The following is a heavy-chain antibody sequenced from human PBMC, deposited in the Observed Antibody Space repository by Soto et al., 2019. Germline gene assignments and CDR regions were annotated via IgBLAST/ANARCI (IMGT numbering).Heavy chain of an antibody. CDR2: IYYSGST. D-gene: IGHD2-2*01. CDR1: GGSISSSSYY. CDR3: ASSLNPERVVVPATIPHWFDP. V-gene: IGHV4-39*01. J-gene: IGHJ5*02. Sequence: QLQLQESGPGLVKPSEALSLTCTVSGGSISSSSYYWGWIRQPPGKGLEWIGSIYYSGSTYYNPSLKSRVTISVDTSKNQFSLKLSSVTAADTAVYYCASSLNPERVVVPATIPHWFDPWGQGTLVTVSS.